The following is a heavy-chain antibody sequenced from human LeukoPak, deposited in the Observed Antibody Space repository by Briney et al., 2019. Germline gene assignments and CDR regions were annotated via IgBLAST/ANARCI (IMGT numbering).Heavy chain of an antibody. V-gene: IGHV3-49*03. D-gene: IGHD3-3*01. CDR3: TKNYDLWSGYHYPDY. Sequence: PGGSLRLSCTASGFRFGDHGMSWFRQAPGKGLEWVGFSRSKPYGGTTEYAASVKGRFSISRDDSKSIAYLQMNSLKAEDTAVYYCTKNYDLWSGYHYPDYWGQGTLVTVSS. CDR2: SRSKPYGGTT. J-gene: IGHJ4*02. CDR1: GFRFGDHG.